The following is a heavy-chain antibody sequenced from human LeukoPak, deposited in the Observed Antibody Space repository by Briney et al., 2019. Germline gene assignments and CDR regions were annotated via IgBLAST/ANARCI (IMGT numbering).Heavy chain of an antibody. CDR2: IYHTGST. CDR1: GGSISSYY. Sequence: SGTLSLTCAVSGGSISSYYWSWIRQPPGKGLEWIGYIYHTGSTKYNPSLKCRVTMSADTSKNMFSLKLNSVTAADTAVYYCAGGDGDPEGAHDYWGQGTLVTVSS. V-gene: IGHV4-59*01. CDR3: AGGDGDPEGAHDY. D-gene: IGHD3-10*01. J-gene: IGHJ4*02.